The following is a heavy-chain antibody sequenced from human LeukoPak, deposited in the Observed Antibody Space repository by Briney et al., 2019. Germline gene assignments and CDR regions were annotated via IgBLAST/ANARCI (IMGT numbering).Heavy chain of an antibody. Sequence: GGSLRLSCAVSGFTFSSYGMHWVRQAPGKGLEWVAFIRYDGSNKYYADSVKGRFTISRDNSKNTLYLQMNSLRAEDTAVYYCAKDGGDFWSGFPNDYWGQGTLVTVSS. D-gene: IGHD3-3*01. CDR1: GFTFSSYG. CDR2: IRYDGSNK. V-gene: IGHV3-30*02. CDR3: AKDGGDFWSGFPNDY. J-gene: IGHJ4*02.